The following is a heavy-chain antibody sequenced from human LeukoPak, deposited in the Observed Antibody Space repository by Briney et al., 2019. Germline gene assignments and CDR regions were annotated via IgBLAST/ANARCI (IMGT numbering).Heavy chain of an antibody. CDR2: IKQDGGEK. D-gene: IGHD3-22*01. Sequence: PGGSLRLSCAVSGFTFSSYWMNWVRQAPGKGLEWVASIKQDGGEKSYVDSVEGRFTISRDNAKNSLYLQMNSLRAEDTAVYYCAKDRGDSSPYWGQGTLVTVSS. J-gene: IGHJ4*02. CDR3: AKDRGDSSPY. CDR1: GFTFSSYW. V-gene: IGHV3-7*03.